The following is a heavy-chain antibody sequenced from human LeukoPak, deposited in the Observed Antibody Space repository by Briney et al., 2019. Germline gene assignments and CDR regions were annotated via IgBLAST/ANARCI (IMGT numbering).Heavy chain of an antibody. V-gene: IGHV4-34*01. CDR1: GGSFSGYY. CDR3: ARAIYARPPYYYYDMDV. J-gene: IGHJ6*02. Sequence: PSETLSLTCAIYGGSFSGYYWSWVRQPPGKGLEWIGEIDHSGSTNSNPSLKTRVTISVDTSKNQFSLKLSSVTAADTAVYYCARAIYARPPYYYYDMDVWGQGTTVTVSS. CDR2: IDHSGST. D-gene: IGHD5/OR15-5a*01.